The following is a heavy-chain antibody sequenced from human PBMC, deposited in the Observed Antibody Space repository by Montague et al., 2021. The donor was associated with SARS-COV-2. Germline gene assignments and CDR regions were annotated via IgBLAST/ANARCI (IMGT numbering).Heavy chain of an antibody. V-gene: IGHV4-39*07. J-gene: IGHJ5*02. CDR3: GWRPYYYDSSGQFDH. Sequence: SETLSLTCTVSGGSISSSSYYWGWIRQAPGKGLEWIGSIYYSGSTYYNPSLKIRVTVSVDTSKNQFSLKLSSATAAATAVYSCGWRPYYYDSSGQFDHWGQGVLVTVSS. CDR2: IYYSGST. CDR1: GGSISSSSYY. D-gene: IGHD3-22*01.